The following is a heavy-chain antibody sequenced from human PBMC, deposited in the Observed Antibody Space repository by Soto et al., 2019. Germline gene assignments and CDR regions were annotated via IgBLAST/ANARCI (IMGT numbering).Heavy chain of an antibody. Sequence: QVQLQESGPGLVRPSETLSLTCAVSGGSVSSGPYYWSWRRQPPGKGLEWIGFIYYSGSTNYYPSLKRRVTIAVDTSKNRFSRKMSSVTAADTAFYYCARSGAGSGWLGGQGTLVTVSS. CDR1: GGSVSSGPYY. V-gene: IGHV4-61*01. D-gene: IGHD6-19*01. CDR3: ARSGAGSGWL. J-gene: IGHJ4*02. CDR2: IYYSGST.